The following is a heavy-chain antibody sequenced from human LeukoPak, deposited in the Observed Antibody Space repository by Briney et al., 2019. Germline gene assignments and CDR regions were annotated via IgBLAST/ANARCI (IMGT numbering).Heavy chain of an antibody. V-gene: IGHV3-23*01. D-gene: IGHD3-22*01. CDR2: ISASDDNT. J-gene: IGHJ4*02. Sequence: GGSLRLSCAASGFTFSSYAMSWVRQAPGKGLEWVSTISASDDNTYYADSVKGRFTISRDNSKSTLYLQLNGLRAKDTAVYYCAKDKPRWYYDSSGYYPDYWGQGTLVTVSS. CDR3: AKDKPRWYYDSSGYYPDY. CDR1: GFTFSSYA.